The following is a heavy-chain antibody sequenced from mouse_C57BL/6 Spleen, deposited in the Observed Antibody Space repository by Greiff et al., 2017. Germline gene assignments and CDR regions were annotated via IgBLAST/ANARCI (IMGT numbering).Heavy chain of an antibody. CDR2: INPGSGGT. CDR3: ARLYDGFLYYAMDY. Sequence: VQLQQSGAELVRPGTSVKVSCKASGYAFTNYLIEWVKQRPGQGLEWIGVINPGSGGTNYNEKFKGKATLTADKSSSTAYMQLSSLTSEDSAVYFCARLYDGFLYYAMDYWGQGTSVTVSS. J-gene: IGHJ4*01. V-gene: IGHV1-54*01. D-gene: IGHD2-3*01. CDR1: GYAFTNYL.